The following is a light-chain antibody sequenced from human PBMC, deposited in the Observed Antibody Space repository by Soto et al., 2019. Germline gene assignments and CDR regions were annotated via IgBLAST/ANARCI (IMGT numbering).Light chain of an antibody. J-gene: IGLJ1*01. CDR1: SRDVDAYDF. Sequence: QSALTQPRSVSGSPGQSVAISCTGTSRDVDAYDFVSWYQHHPGKAPKLIISEVTHRPSGVSNRFSGSKSGNTASLTISGLQAEDEADYYCSSYTASNILEVFGTGTKLTVL. CDR3: SSYTASNILEV. CDR2: EVT. V-gene: IGLV2-14*01.